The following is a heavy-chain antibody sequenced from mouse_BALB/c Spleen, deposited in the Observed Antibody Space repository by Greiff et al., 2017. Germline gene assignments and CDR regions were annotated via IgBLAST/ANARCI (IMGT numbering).Heavy chain of an antibody. Sequence: EVKVVESGGGLVKPGGSLKLSCAASGFTFSSYAMSWVRQTPEKRLEWVASISSGGSTYYPDSVKGRFTISRDNARNILYLQMSSLRSEDTAMYYYAREKNRYDVYYAMDYWGQGTSVTVSS. CDR2: ISSGGST. J-gene: IGHJ4*01. D-gene: IGHD2-14*01. CDR1: GFTFSSYA. V-gene: IGHV5-6-5*01. CDR3: AREKNRYDVYYAMDY.